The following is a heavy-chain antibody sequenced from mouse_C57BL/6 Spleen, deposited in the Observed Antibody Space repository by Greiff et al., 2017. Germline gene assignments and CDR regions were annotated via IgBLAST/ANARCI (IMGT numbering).Heavy chain of an antibody. Sequence: VQLKQSGPELVKPGASVKMSCKASGYTFTDYNMHWVKQSHGKSLEWIGYINPNNGGTSYNQKFKGKATLTVNKSSSTADMELRSLTSEDSAVYYCARGNYYGSSAYYFDYWGQGTTLTVSS. D-gene: IGHD1-1*01. CDR1: GYTFTDYN. J-gene: IGHJ2*01. CDR3: ARGNYYGSSAYYFDY. V-gene: IGHV1-22*01. CDR2: INPNNGGT.